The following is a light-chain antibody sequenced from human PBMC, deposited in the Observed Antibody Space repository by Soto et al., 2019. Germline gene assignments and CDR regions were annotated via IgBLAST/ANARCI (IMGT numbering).Light chain of an antibody. CDR1: SGHSSYA. CDR2: LNSDGSH. V-gene: IGLV4-69*01. Sequence: QLVLTQSPSASASLGASVKLTCTLSSGHSSYAIAWHQQQPEQGPRYLMKLNSDGSHSKGDGIPDRFSGSSSGAERYLTISSLQSEDEADYYCQTWGTGIQVFGTGTQLTVL. J-gene: IGLJ1*01. CDR3: QTWGTGIQV.